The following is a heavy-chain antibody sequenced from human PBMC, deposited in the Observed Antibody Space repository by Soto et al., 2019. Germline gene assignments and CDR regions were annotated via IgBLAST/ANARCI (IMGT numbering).Heavy chain of an antibody. Sequence: EVRLVESGGGLVQPGGSLRLSCAASGLIFSDYHMDWVRQAPGKGLEWVGRIRRKANSYTTEYAASMKGRFTISRDDSKNSLYLQMNSLKSEDTAVYYCAMLGGWSGGSSGMDVWGQGTTVTVSS. J-gene: IGHJ6*02. D-gene: IGHD6-19*01. CDR3: AMLGGWSGGSSGMDV. CDR2: IRRKANSYTT. CDR1: GLIFSDYH. V-gene: IGHV3-72*01.